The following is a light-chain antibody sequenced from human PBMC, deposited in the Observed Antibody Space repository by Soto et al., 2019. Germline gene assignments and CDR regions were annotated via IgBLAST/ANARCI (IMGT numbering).Light chain of an antibody. CDR1: SSNIGAGYD. J-gene: IGLJ1*01. V-gene: IGLV1-40*01. Sequence: QSVLTQPPSVSGAPGQTVTISCAGTSSNIGAGYDVHWYQQLSGRAPKLVMSGTTYRPSGFPDRFSGSKSGTSASLAITALQAEDEADYYCQSYDSGLIGYVFGTGTKLTVL. CDR3: QSYDSGLIGYV. CDR2: GTT.